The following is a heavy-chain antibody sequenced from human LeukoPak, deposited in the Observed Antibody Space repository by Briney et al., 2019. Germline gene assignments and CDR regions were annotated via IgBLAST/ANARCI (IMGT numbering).Heavy chain of an antibody. J-gene: IGHJ6*02. D-gene: IGHD2-21*02. CDR1: GGTFISYA. CDR3: ARDRVVTALYYYYGMDV. CDR2: IIPILGIA. Sequence: SVKVSCKASGGTFISYAISWVRQAPGQGLEWMGRIIPILGIANYAQKFQGRVTITADKSTSTAYMELSSLRSEDTAVYYCARDRVVTALYYYYGMDVWGQGTTVTVSS. V-gene: IGHV1-69*04.